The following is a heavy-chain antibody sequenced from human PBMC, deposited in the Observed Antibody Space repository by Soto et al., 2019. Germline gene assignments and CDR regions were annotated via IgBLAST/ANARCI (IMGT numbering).Heavy chain of an antibody. Sequence: SETLSLTCTVSGGSISSGGYYWSWIRQHPGKGLEWIGYIYYSGSTYYNPSLKSRVTISVDTSKNQFSLKLSSVTAADTAVYYCARVRFLEWIIGSYYFEYWGQGTLVTVSS. CDR3: ARVRFLEWIIGSYYFEY. CDR1: GGSISSGGYY. D-gene: IGHD3-3*01. V-gene: IGHV4-31*03. J-gene: IGHJ4*02. CDR2: IYYSGST.